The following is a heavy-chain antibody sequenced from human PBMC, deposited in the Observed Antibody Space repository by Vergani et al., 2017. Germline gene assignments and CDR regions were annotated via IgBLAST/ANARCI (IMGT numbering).Heavy chain of an antibody. CDR3: ARDKGRGDYWSGLKMLFDI. Sequence: QVQLVESGGGVVQPGRSLRLSCAASGFTFSSYAMHWVRQAPGKGLEWVAVISYDGSNKYYADSVKGRFPISRDNSKNTLYLQMNSLRAEDTAVYYCARDKGRGDYWSGLKMLFDIWGQGKMVTVSS. CDR2: ISYDGSNK. J-gene: IGHJ3*02. D-gene: IGHD3-3*01. V-gene: IGHV3-30*04. CDR1: GFTFSSYA.